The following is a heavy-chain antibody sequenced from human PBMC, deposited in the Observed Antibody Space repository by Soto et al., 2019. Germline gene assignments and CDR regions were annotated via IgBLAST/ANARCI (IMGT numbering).Heavy chain of an antibody. CDR2: ILQTGHT. V-gene: IGHV4-4*02. D-gene: IGHD2-15*01. CDR3: APSPRPVGGTWYLDY. CDR1: GDSFSGPNW. J-gene: IGHJ4*02. Sequence: QVQLQESGPGLVKPSGTLTLTCAVSGDSFSGPNWWTWVRQPRGKGREWIGDILQTGHTYYSPSPSSRRTISPASTKREFPLNQTTVPATDTAVYYFAPSPRPVGGTWYLDYWGQGALVTVSS.